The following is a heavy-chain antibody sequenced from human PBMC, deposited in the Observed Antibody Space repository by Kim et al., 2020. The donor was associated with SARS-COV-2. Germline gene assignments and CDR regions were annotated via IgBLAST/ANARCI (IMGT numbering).Heavy chain of an antibody. CDR3: ARDDLWFGESREAFDI. D-gene: IGHD3-10*01. J-gene: IGHJ3*02. Sequence: GGSLRLSCAASGFTFSSYSMNWVRQAPGKGLEWVSSISSSSSYIYYADSVKGRFTISRDNAKNSLYLQMNSLRAEDTAVYYCARDDLWFGESREAFDIWGQGTMVTVSS. V-gene: IGHV3-21*01. CDR2: ISSSSSYI. CDR1: GFTFSSYS.